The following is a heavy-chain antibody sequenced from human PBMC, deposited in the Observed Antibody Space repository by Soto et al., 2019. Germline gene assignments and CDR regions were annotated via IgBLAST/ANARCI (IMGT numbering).Heavy chain of an antibody. V-gene: IGHV5-51*01. CDR2: IYPGDSDT. D-gene: IGHD6-13*01. J-gene: IGHJ6*02. Sequence: GESLKISCKGSGYSFTSYWIGWVRQMPGKGLEWMGIIYPGDSDTRYSPSFQGQVTISADKSISTAYLQWSSLKASDTAMYYCARRSDTAGYYYGMDVSGQGTTVTVSS. CDR3: ARRSDTAGYYYGMDV. CDR1: GYSFTSYW.